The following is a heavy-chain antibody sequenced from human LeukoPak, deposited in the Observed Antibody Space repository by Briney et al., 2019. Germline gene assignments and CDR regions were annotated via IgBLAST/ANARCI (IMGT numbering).Heavy chain of an antibody. D-gene: IGHD3-3*01. Sequence: PSETLSLTCAVYGGSFSGYYWSWIRQPPGKGLEWIGEINHRGSTNYNPSLKSRVTISVDTSKNQFSLKLSSVTAADTAVYYCARGDDYDFWSGYYYGMDVWGQGTTVTVSS. CDR2: INHRGST. V-gene: IGHV4-34*01. CDR1: GGSFSGYY. CDR3: ARGDDYDFWSGYYYGMDV. J-gene: IGHJ6*02.